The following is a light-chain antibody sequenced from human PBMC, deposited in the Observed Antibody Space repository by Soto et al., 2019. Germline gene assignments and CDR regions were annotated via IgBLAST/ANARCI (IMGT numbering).Light chain of an antibody. J-gene: IGLJ2*01. Sequence: QLVLTQSPSASASLGASVKLTCTLSSGHSSYAIAWHQQQPEKGPRYLMKLDSAGSHTKGDAIPDRFSGSSSGAERYLTISSLQSEDEAYYYCQAWGTGIHVVFGGGTKLTVL. CDR3: QAWGTGIHVV. CDR1: SGHSSYA. V-gene: IGLV4-69*01. CDR2: LDSAGSH.